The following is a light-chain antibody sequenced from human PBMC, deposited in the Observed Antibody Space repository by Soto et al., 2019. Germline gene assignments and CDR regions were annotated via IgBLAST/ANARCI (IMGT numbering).Light chain of an antibody. V-gene: IGKV1-39*01. CDR3: QQSYSTPRT. J-gene: IGKJ1*01. CDR2: ATS. Sequence: DIQMTQSPSSLSASVGDTVTITCRASQPISLYLSWYQQKPGKAPKLLMSATSRLQSGVPSRFSGSGSGTGFTLTISSLQPEDFATYYCQQSYSTPRTFGQGTKVEIK. CDR1: QPISLY.